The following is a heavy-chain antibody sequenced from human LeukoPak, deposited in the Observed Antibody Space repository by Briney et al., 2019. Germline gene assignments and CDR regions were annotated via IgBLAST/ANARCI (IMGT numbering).Heavy chain of an antibody. CDR2: IIPIFGTA. CDR1: GGTFSSYA. CDR3: ARADYYGSGSYQPFDY. Sequence: SVKVSCKASGGTFSSYAISWVRQAPGQGLEWMGGIIPIFGTANYAQKFQGRVTITTDESTSTAYMELSSLRSEDTAVYYCARADYYGSGSYQPFDYWGQGTLVTVSS. D-gene: IGHD3-10*01. V-gene: IGHV1-69*05. J-gene: IGHJ4*02.